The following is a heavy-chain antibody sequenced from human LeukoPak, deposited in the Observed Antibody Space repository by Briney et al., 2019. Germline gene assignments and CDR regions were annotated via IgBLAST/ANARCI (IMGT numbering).Heavy chain of an antibody. V-gene: IGHV4-59*01. Sequence: SETLSLTCTVSGGSISSYYWSWLRQPPGKGLEWIGYIYYSGSTNYNPSLKSRVTISVDTSKNQFSLKLSSVTAADTAVYYCARDVNYYYMDVWGKGTTVTVSS. CDR3: ARDVNYYYMDV. J-gene: IGHJ6*03. CDR2: IYYSGST. CDR1: GGSISSYY.